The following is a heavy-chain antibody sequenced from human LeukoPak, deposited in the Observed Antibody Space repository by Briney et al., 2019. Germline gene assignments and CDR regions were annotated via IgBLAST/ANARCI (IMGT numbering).Heavy chain of an antibody. CDR3: ARGGGERLYYYYMDV. D-gene: IGHD4-17*01. V-gene: IGHV1-8*03. J-gene: IGHJ6*03. CDR2: MNPNSGNT. CDR1: GYTFTSYD. Sequence: ASVKVSCKASGYTFTSYDINGVRQATGQGLEWMGWMNPNSGNTGYAQKFQGRVTITRNTSISTAYMELSSLRSEDTAVYYCARGGGERLYYYYMDVWGKGTTVTVSS.